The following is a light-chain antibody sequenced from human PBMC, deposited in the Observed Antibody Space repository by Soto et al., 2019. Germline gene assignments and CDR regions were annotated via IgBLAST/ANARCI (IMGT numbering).Light chain of an antibody. CDR1: QTISNY. J-gene: IGKJ1*01. CDR3: QQNSSTPRT. Sequence: DIQMTQSPSSLSASVGDRVTITCRASQTISNYLIWYQQKPGKAPRLLIYAASSLQGGVPSRFSGSGSGTDFTLTTSGLHPEDFATYYCQQNSSTPRTFGQGTKVEI. V-gene: IGKV1-39*01. CDR2: AAS.